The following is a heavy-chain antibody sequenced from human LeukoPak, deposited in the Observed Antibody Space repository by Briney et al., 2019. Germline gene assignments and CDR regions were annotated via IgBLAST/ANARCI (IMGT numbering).Heavy chain of an antibody. J-gene: IGHJ4*02. Sequence: GGSLRLSCAASGFTFNNYAMNWVRQPPGKGLEWVSSISGGGETTYYADSAKGRFTISRDNSQNTLYLQMNSLRAEDTAVYYCARDYADYVGYFFFDYWGQGTLVTVSS. D-gene: IGHD4-17*01. V-gene: IGHV3-23*01. CDR2: ISGGGETT. CDR1: GFTFNNYA. CDR3: ARDYADYVGYFFFDY.